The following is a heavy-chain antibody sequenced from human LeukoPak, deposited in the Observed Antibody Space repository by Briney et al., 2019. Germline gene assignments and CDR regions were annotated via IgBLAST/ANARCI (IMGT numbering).Heavy chain of an antibody. V-gene: IGHV3-30*18. CDR1: GFTFSSYG. Sequence: GRSLRLSCAASGFTFSSYGMHWVRQAPGKGLEWVAVISYDGSNKYYADSVKGRFTISRDNSKNTLYLQMNSLRAEDTAVYYCAKAIVVVVAAGYGMDVWGQGTTVTVSS. J-gene: IGHJ6*02. CDR2: ISYDGSNK. D-gene: IGHD2-15*01. CDR3: AKAIVVVVAAGYGMDV.